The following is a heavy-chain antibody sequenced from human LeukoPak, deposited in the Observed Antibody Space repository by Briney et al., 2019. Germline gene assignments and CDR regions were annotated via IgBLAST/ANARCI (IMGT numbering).Heavy chain of an antibody. CDR1: GYSFTSNW. D-gene: IGHD3-16*01. CDR3: ARKGGLYNWFDP. Sequence: GESLKISCKGSGYSFTSNWIGWVRQMPGKGLEWIGLIYPADSNTKYSPSFQGQVTISADKSISTAYLQWSSLKASDTAMYYCARKGGLYNWFDPWGQGTLVTVSS. J-gene: IGHJ5*02. CDR2: IYPADSNT. V-gene: IGHV5-51*01.